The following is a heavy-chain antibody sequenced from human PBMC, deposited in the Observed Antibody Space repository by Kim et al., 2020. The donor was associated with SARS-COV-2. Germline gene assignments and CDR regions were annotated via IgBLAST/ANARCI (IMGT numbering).Heavy chain of an antibody. Sequence: SYPTYADSGKARFTISSDNANNSLYLQMNRLRAEDPAVYYCARNYRWFDPWGQGTLVTVSS. J-gene: IGHJ5*02. V-gene: IGHV3-11*03. CDR2: SYP. D-gene: IGHD1-7*01. CDR3: ARNYRWFDP.